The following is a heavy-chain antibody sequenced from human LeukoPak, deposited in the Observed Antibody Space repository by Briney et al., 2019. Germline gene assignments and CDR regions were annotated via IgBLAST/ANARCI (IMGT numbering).Heavy chain of an antibody. CDR3: VKSGGYGLIDY. D-gene: IGHD1-26*01. CDR2: INHSGST. V-gene: IGHV4-34*01. CDR1: GGSFSGYY. J-gene: IGHJ4*02. Sequence: SETLSLTCAVYGGSFSGYYWSWIRQPPGKGLEWIGEINHSGSTNYNPSLKSRVTISVDTSKNQFSLKLTSVTAADTAVYYCVKSGGYGLIDYWGQGTLVTVSS.